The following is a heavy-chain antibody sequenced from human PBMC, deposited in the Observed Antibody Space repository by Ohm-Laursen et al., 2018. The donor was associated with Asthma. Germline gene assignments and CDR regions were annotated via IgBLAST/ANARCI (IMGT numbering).Heavy chain of an antibody. CDR2: IYYSGST. D-gene: IGHD3-22*01. CDR3: ASGYYYDSSGPPDY. Sequence: SETLSLTCAVSGGSISSGDYYWSWIRQPPGKGLEWIGYIYYSGSTYYNPSLKSRVTISVDTSKNQFSLKLSSVTAADTAVYYCASGYYYDSSGPPDYWGQGTLVTVSS. CDR1: GGSISSGDYY. V-gene: IGHV4-30-4*01. J-gene: IGHJ4*02.